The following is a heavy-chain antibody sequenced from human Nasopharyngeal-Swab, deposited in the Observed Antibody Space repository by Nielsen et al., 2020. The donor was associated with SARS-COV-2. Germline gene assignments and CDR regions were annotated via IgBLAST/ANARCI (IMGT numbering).Heavy chain of an antibody. D-gene: IGHD5-18*01. CDR2: INSDGSST. CDR1: GFTFSSYW. V-gene: IGHV3-74*01. Sequence: GESLKISCAASGFTFSSYWMHWVRQAPGKGLVWVSRINSDGSSTSCADSVKGRFTISRDNAKNTLYLQMNSLRAEDTAVYYCAGAPKQVWSRDYFDAWGQGMLVTVSS. J-gene: IGHJ4*02. CDR3: AGAPKQVWSRDYFDA.